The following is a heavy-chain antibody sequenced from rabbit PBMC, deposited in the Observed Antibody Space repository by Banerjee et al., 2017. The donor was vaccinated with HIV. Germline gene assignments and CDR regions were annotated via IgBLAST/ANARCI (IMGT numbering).Heavy chain of an antibody. V-gene: IGHV1S40*01. CDR3: ARNAYDGDGGYGYVDL. Sequence: QQLVESGGGLVKPGASLTLTCKASGFSFSSGYDMCWVRQAPGKGLEWIACIYTSSGSTDYASWAKGRFTISKTSSTTVTLQMTSLTAADTATYFCARNAYDGDGGYGYVDLWGQGTLVTVS. D-gene: IGHD6-1*01. CDR2: IYTSSGST. CDR1: GFSFSSGYD. J-gene: IGHJ4*01.